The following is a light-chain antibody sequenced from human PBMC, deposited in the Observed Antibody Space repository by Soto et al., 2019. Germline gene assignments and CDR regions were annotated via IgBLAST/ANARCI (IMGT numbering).Light chain of an antibody. J-gene: IGKJ3*01. CDR3: QRSYTTLSA. CDR1: QSISNY. V-gene: IGKV1-39*01. CDR2: AAS. Sequence: DIQMTQSPSSLSASVGDRVTITCRASQSISNYLNWYQQKPAKAPKLLIYAASSLQSGVPSRFSGRGSGTAFTLTISSLPPEDFATYSCQRSYTTLSAFGPGTNVD.